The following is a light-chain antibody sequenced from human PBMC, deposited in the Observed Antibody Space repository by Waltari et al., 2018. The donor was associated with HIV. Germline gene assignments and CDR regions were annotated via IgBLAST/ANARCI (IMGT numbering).Light chain of an antibody. CDR2: ANT. CDR3: QSYDSTLGVV. V-gene: IGLV1-40*01. J-gene: IGLJ2*01. Sequence: QSVLTQPPSVSGAPGQRVSISCTGTTSHFGAGFDVHWYQQLPGSHPHLLIFANTNRPSGVPARFAGSKSGTSASLAITGLQAEDDADYYGQSYDSTLGVVFGGGTKLTVL. CDR1: TSHFGAGFD.